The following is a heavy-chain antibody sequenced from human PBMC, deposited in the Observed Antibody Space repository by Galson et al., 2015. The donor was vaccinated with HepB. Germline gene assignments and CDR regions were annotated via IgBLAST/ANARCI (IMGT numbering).Heavy chain of an antibody. CDR1: GFTFSSYS. V-gene: IGHV3-48*02. Sequence: SLRLSCAASGFTFSSYSMNWVRQAPGKGLEWVSYISSSSSTIYYADSVKGRFTISRDNAKNSLYLQMNSLRDEDTAVYYCARARTGTGGGIQLWFEHFDYWGQGTLVTVSS. J-gene: IGHJ4*02. D-gene: IGHD5-18*01. CDR3: ARARTGTGGGIQLWFEHFDY. CDR2: ISSSSSTI.